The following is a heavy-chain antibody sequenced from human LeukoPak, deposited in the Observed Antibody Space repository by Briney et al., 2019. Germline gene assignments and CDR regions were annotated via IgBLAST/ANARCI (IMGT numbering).Heavy chain of an antibody. D-gene: IGHD3-22*01. Sequence: SETLSLTCTVSGGSIGSTNYYWGWIRQPPGKGLEWIANIYYSGSTYYNPSLKSRVTISVDTSKNQFSLKLSSVTAADTAVYYCARAGYYYDSKRKFDPWGQGTLVTVSS. CDR1: GGSIGSTNYY. J-gene: IGHJ5*02. V-gene: IGHV4-39*01. CDR3: ARAGYYYDSKRKFDP. CDR2: IYYSGST.